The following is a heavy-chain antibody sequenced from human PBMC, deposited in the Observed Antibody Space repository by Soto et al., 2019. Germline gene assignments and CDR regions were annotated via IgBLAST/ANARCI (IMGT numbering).Heavy chain of an antibody. CDR1: GFSLPTDRVG. D-gene: IGHD1-26*01. V-gene: IGHV2-5*02. CDR2: IYWDDTK. J-gene: IGHJ4*02. CDR3: AHAYGGRSLY. Sequence: QITLKESGPPLVKPTQTLTLTCTFSGFSLPTDRVGVGWIRQPPGKALEWLAVIYWDDTKTYRPSLKSRLTITKDTSKDRVAQTMTDMDPVDTAAYYSAHAYGGRSLYWGQGTLVTVSS.